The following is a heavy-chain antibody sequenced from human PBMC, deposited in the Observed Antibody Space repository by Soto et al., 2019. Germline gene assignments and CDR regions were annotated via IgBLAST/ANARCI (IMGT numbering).Heavy chain of an antibody. Sequence: QVQLVESGGGVVQPGRSLRLSCAASGFTFSNYGMHWVRQARGKGLEWVATISYDGNNKYYADSVTGRFAISRDNSKNTLYLRVSSLRAEDTAVYYCAKDSTSGMDVWGQGTTVTVSS. J-gene: IGHJ6*02. V-gene: IGHV3-30*18. CDR3: AKDSTSGMDV. CDR1: GFTFSNYG. CDR2: ISYDGNNK.